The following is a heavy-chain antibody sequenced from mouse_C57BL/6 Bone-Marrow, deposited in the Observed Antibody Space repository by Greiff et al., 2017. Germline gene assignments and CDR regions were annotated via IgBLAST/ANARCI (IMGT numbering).Heavy chain of an antibody. CDR3: ARAGSLGDY. CDR1: GYSITSGYY. D-gene: IGHD6-1*01. J-gene: IGHJ4*01. V-gene: IGHV3-6*01. CDR2: ISYDGSN. Sequence: EVQLQESGPGLVKPSQSLSLTCSVTGYSITSGYYWNWIRQFPGNKLEWMGCISYDGSNNYNPSLKNRISITRDTSKNQFFLKLNSVTTEDTATYYCARAGSLGDYWGQGTSVTVSS.